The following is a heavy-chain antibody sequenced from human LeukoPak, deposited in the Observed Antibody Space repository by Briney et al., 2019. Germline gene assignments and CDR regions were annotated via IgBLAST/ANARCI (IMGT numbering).Heavy chain of an antibody. D-gene: IGHD6-19*01. CDR1: GYTLTELS. CDR3: ARDRYSSGWYPYMDV. V-gene: IGHV1-24*01. J-gene: IGHJ6*03. CDR2: FDPEDGGT. Sequence: ASVKVSCKVSGYTLTELSMHWVRQAPGKGLEWMGGFDPEDGGTIYAQKFQGRVTMTEDTSTDTAYMELSRLRSDDTAVYYCARDRYSSGWYPYMDVWGKGTTVTVSS.